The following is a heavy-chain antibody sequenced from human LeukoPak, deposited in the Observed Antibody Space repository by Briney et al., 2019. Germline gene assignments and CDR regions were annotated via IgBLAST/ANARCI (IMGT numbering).Heavy chain of an antibody. CDR2: ISTDNGNS. V-gene: IGHV1-18*01. J-gene: IGHJ3*01. D-gene: IGHD3-10*01. CDR1: VYTFLSYS. CDR3: ASSGTQCETFAYAGA. Sequence: GASVTDSFMASVYTFLSYSIYRLRQAPGQALAWMGWISTDNGNSNYAQKLQGRVTMTTDTSTSTAYRELRSLRADDTAMYYCASSGTQCETFAYAGAWGQGTRVT.